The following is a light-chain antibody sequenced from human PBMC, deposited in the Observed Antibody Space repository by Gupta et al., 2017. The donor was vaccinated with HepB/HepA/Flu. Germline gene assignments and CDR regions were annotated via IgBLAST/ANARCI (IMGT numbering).Light chain of an antibody. CDR1: TGAVTSTHS. J-gene: IGLJ2*01. CDR3: LLSYSGVRV. CDR2: DTN. V-gene: IGLV7-46*01. Sequence: QAVVTQEPSLTVSPGGTVIFTCGSSTGAVTSTHSPYWFQHKPGQAPTTLVYDTNNKQSWAFARFSGSPLGGKAALTLSGAQPEDEDDYYCLLSYSGVRVFGGGTKLTVL.